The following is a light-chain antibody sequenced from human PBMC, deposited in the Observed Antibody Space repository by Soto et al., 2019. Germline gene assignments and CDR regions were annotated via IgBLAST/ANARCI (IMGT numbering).Light chain of an antibody. CDR1: QSISSW. V-gene: IGKV1-5*01. CDR3: QQANSFPIT. Sequence: DIHMTHSPFTLSSSLVDRVAITCRASQSISSWLAWYQQKPGKAPKLLIYDASSLESGVPPRFSGSGSGTDFTLTISSLQPEDFATYFCQQANSFPITFGQGTRLEI. J-gene: IGKJ5*01. CDR2: DAS.